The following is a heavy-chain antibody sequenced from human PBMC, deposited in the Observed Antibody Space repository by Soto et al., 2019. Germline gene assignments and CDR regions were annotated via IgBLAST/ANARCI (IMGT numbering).Heavy chain of an antibody. D-gene: IGHD6-6*01. CDR1: GFSLSTSGVG. J-gene: IGHJ3*02. V-gene: IGHV2-5*01. Sequence: QGTLKESGPTLVKPTQTLTLTCSFSGFSLSTSGVGVGWIRQSPGKALEWLALIYWSGDEHYRPSLKSRLSITKDTSKNQVVLIMTDMDPVDTATYFCARGLATLPVFAFDIWGQGTMVTVSS. CDR3: ARGLATLPVFAFDI. CDR2: IYWSGDE.